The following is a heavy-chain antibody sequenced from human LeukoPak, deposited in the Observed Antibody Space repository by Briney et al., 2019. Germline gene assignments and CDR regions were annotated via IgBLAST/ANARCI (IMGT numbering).Heavy chain of an antibody. D-gene: IGHD5-24*01. J-gene: IGHJ4*02. CDR3: ASLDGYNMNFDY. V-gene: IGHV4-59*01. CDR2: IYYSGST. Sequence: PSETLSLTCTVSGCPISSYYWSWIRQPPGKGLEWIGYIYYSGSTNYNPSLKSRVTISVDTSKNQFSLKLSSVTAADTAVYYCASLDGYNMNFDYWGQGTLVTVSS. CDR1: GCPISSYY.